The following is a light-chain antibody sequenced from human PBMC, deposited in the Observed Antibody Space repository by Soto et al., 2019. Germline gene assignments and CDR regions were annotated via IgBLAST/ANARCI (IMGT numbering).Light chain of an antibody. CDR2: EVS. V-gene: IGLV2-8*01. J-gene: IGLJ2*01. CDR1: SSDVGGYNH. CDR3: SSYAGSNNFVV. Sequence: QSVLTQPPSASGSPGQSVTISCTGTSSDVGGYNHVSWYQQHSGKAPNLMIYEVSKRPSGVPDRFSGSKSGNTASLTVSGLQAEDEADYYCSSYAGSNNFVVFGGGTKLTVL.